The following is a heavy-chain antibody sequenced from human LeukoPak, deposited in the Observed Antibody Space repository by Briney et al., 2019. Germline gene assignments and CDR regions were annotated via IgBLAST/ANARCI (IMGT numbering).Heavy chain of an antibody. V-gene: IGHV4-34*01. CDR2: INHSGST. D-gene: IGHD3-3*01. CDR3: ARRLALRSLARYYYGMDV. CDR1: GGSFSGYY. J-gene: IGHJ6*02. Sequence: SETLSLTCAVYGGSFSGYYWSWIRQPPGKGLEWIGEINHSGSTNYNPSLKSRVTISVDTSKNQFSLKLSSVTAADTAVYYCARRLALRSLARYYYGMDVWGQGTTVTVSS.